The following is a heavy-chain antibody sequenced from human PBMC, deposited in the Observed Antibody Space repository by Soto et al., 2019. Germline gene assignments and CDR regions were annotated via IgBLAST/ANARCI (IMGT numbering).Heavy chain of an antibody. D-gene: IGHD2-2*01. J-gene: IGHJ4*02. CDR3: ARNGAGYCSSTSCYWRGIDY. Sequence: PSETLSLTCTVSGGSISSSSYYWGWIRQPPGKGLEWIGSIYYSGSTYYNPSLKSRVTISVDTSKNQFSLKLSSVTAADTAVYYCARNGAGYCSSTSCYWRGIDYWGQGTLVTVSS. CDR2: IYYSGST. V-gene: IGHV4-39*01. CDR1: GGSISSSSYY.